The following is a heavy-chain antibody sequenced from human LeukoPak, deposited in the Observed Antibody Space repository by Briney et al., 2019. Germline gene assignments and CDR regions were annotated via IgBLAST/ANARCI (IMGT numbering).Heavy chain of an antibody. J-gene: IGHJ5*02. V-gene: IGHV4-59*01. CDR1: GGSISSYY. CDR2: IYYSGST. Sequence: SKTLSLTCTVSGGSISSYYWSWIRQPPGKGLEWIGYIYYSGSTNYNPSLKSRVTISVDTSKNQFSLKLSSVTAADTAVYYCARDRFYYGSGFDPWGQGTLVTVSS. CDR3: ARDRFYYGSGFDP. D-gene: IGHD3-10*01.